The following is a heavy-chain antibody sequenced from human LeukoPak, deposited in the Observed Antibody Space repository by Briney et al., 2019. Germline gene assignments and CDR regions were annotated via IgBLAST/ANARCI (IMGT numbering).Heavy chain of an antibody. D-gene: IGHD3-10*02. CDR3: AELGITMIGGV. CDR1: GFTFSSYE. J-gene: IGHJ6*04. CDR2: ISSSGSTI. V-gene: IGHV3-48*03. Sequence: GGSLRLSCAASGFTFSSYEMNWVRQDPGKGLEWVSYISSSGSTIYYADSVKGRFTIPRDNAKNSLYLQMNSLRAEDTAVYYCAELGITMIGGVWGKGTTVTISS.